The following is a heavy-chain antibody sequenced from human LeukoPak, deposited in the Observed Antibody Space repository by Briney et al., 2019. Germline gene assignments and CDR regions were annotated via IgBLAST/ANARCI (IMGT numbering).Heavy chain of an antibody. V-gene: IGHV3-11*01. Sequence: GGSLRLSCAASGFTFSDYYMSWIRQAPGKGLEWVSYSSSSGSTIYYADSVKGRFTISRDNAENSLYLQMNSLRAEDTAVYYCAREDSYGYAGWFDPWGQGTLVTVSS. CDR2: SSSSGSTI. J-gene: IGHJ5*02. CDR1: GFTFSDYY. CDR3: AREDSYGYAGWFDP. D-gene: IGHD5-18*01.